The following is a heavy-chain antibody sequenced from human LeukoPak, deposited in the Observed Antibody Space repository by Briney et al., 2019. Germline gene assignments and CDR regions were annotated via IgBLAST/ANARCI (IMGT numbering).Heavy chain of an antibody. CDR3: ARERFLDGDYVFDY. CDR2: ISDSGDRT. D-gene: IGHD4-17*01. CDR1: GFTFSSYA. V-gene: IGHV3-23*01. Sequence: GGSLRLSCAAFGFTFSSYAISWVRQAPGKGLEWVSGISDSGDRTYYADSVKGRFTIPRDNSKNTLFLQMNSLRAEDTAVYYCARERFLDGDYVFDYWGQGTLVTVSS. J-gene: IGHJ4*02.